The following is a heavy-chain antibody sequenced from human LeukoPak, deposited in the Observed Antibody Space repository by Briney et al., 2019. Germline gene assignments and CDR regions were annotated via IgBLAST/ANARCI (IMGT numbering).Heavy chain of an antibody. CDR1: GYTFTGYY. CDR2: INPNSGGT. D-gene: IGHD3-9*01. Sequence: AASVKVSCKASGYTFTGYYIHWVRQAPGQGLEWMGWINPNSGGTNYAQKFQGRVTMTRDTSISTAYTDLSRLRFDDTAVYYCARSPDILTGENFDYWGQGTLVTVSS. V-gene: IGHV1-2*02. J-gene: IGHJ4*02. CDR3: ARSPDILTGENFDY.